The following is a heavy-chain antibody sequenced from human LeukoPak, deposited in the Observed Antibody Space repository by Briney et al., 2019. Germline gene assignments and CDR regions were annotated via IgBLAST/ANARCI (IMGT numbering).Heavy chain of an antibody. Sequence: GGSLRLXCAASGFTFSIYAMSWVRQPPGKGLEWVSSITSAGTGTFYADSEKGRFTISRDNSENTLYLQMNSLRAEDTAIYYCAKDRPNYYDSSGHYYRRNGDYWGQGTLVTVSS. D-gene: IGHD3-22*01. CDR2: ITSAGTGT. CDR1: GFTFSIYA. CDR3: AKDRPNYYDSSGHYYRRNGDY. J-gene: IGHJ4*02. V-gene: IGHV3-23*01.